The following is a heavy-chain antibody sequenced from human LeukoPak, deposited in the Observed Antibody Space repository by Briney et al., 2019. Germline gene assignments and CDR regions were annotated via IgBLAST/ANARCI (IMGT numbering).Heavy chain of an antibody. CDR3: ARGSEPSYCGGDCPMYYFDY. V-gene: IGHV1-69*13. J-gene: IGHJ4*02. CDR1: GYTFTSYG. CDR2: IIPIFGTA. Sequence: SVKVSCKASGYTFTSYGISWVRQAPGQGLEWMGGIIPIFGTANYAQKFQGRVTITADESTSTAYMELSSLRSEDTAVYYCARGSEPSYCGGDCPMYYFDYWGQGTLVTVSS. D-gene: IGHD2-21*01.